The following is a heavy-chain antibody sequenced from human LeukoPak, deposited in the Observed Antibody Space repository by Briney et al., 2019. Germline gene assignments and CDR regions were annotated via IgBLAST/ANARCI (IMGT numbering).Heavy chain of an antibody. D-gene: IGHD2-2*02. CDR3: AKDSRGCTSTSCYTGSTDYYMDV. CDR1: GFTFSSYA. V-gene: IGHV3-23*01. Sequence: GGSLRLSCAASGFTFSSYAMSWVRQAPGKGLEWVSAISGSGGSTYYADSVKGRFTISRDNSKNTLYLQMNSLRAEDTAVYYCAKDSRGCTSTSCYTGSTDYYMDVWGKGTTVTVSS. CDR2: ISGSGGST. J-gene: IGHJ6*03.